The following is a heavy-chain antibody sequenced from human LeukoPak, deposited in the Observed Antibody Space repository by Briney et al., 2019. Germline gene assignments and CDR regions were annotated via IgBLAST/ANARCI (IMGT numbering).Heavy chain of an antibody. CDR2: MNPNSGNT. Sequence: ASVKVSCKASGYTFTSYDINWVRQATGQGLEWMGRMNPNSGNTGYAQKFQGRVTMTRNTSISTAYMELSSLRSEDTAVYYCARRPFGREGGRVFDYWGQGTLVTVSS. CDR1: GYTFTSYD. D-gene: IGHD3-10*01. V-gene: IGHV1-8*01. J-gene: IGHJ4*02. CDR3: ARRPFGREGGRVFDY.